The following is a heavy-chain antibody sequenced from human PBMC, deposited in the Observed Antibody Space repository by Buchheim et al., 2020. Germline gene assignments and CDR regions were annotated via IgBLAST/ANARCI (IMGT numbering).Heavy chain of an antibody. CDR3: ARVGDGYNPTYWYFDL. J-gene: IGHJ2*01. CDR2: IYYSGST. V-gene: IGHV4-31*03. D-gene: IGHD5-24*01. CDR1: GGSISSGGYY. Sequence: QVQLQQWGAGLLKPSETLSLTCTVSGGSISSGGYYWSWIRQHPGKGLEWIGYIYYSGSTYYNPSLKSRVTISVDTSKNQFSLKLSSVTAADTAVYYCARVGDGYNPTYWYFDLWGRGTL.